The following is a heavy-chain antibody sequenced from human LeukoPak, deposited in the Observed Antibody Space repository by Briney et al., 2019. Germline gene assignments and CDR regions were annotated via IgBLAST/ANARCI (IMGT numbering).Heavy chain of an antibody. CDR3: ARVRRSGWRTYNWFDP. CDR1: GGSFSGYY. D-gene: IGHD6-19*01. Sequence: SETLSLTCAVYGGSFSGYYWSWIRQPPGKGLEWIGEINHSGSTSYNPSLKSRVTISVDTSKNQFSLKLSSVTAADTAVYYCARVRRSGWRTYNWFDPWGQGTLVTVSS. V-gene: IGHV4-34*01. CDR2: INHSGST. J-gene: IGHJ5*02.